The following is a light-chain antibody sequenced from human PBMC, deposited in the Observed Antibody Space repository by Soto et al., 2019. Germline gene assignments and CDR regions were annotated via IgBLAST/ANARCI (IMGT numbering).Light chain of an antibody. V-gene: IGKV3-20*01. CDR2: GAS. Sequence: EIVLTQSPGTLSLSPGERATLSCRVSQSVTSSYLVWYQQKPGQAPRLLIYGASSRATGIPDRFSGSGSGTDFTLTISRLEPEDLAVYYCQQHGSSPRTFGQGTKVEIK. CDR3: QQHGSSPRT. CDR1: QSVTSSY. J-gene: IGKJ1*01.